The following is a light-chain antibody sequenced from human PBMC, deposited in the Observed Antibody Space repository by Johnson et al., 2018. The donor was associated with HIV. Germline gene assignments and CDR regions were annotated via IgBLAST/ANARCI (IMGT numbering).Light chain of an antibody. CDR1: SSNIGNNY. CDR2: EKN. CDR3: ATWDSSLGAHYV. V-gene: IGLV1-51*02. J-gene: IGLJ1*01. Sequence: QSVLTQPPSVSAAPGQEVTISCSGSSSNIGNNYVSWYQQLPGTAPKLLIYEKNKRPSGIPDRFSASKSGTSATLDITGLQTGDEADYSCATWDSSLGAHYVFGTGTKVTVL.